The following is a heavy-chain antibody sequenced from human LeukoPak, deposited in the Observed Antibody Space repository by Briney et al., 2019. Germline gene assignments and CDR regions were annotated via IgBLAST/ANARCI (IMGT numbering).Heavy chain of an antibody. Sequence: GGSLRLSCAASGFTFSSYGMHWVRQAPGKGLEWVAFIRYDGSNKYYADSVKGRFTISRDNSKNTLYLQMNSLRAEDTAVYYCAKDVRAYGSGSYCYFDYWGKGTLVTVSS. V-gene: IGHV3-30*02. D-gene: IGHD3-10*01. CDR2: IRYDGSNK. CDR3: AKDVRAYGSGSYCYFDY. CDR1: GFTFSSYG. J-gene: IGHJ4*02.